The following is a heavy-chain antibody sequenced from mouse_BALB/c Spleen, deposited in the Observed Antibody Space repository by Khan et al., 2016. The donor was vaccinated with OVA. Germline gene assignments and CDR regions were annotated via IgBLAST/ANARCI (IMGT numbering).Heavy chain of an antibody. Sequence: VQLKESGPELVKPGASVKISCKASGYSFTGYFMNWVMQSHGKSLEWIGRINPHIGETFYNQKFKGKATLTVDESSSTAHMELRSLASEDSAVYYCARICHSDFDYWGQGTTLTVSS. D-gene: IGHD2-12*01. J-gene: IGHJ2*01. CDR2: INPHIGET. CDR3: ARICHSDFDY. CDR1: GYSFTGYF. V-gene: IGHV1-20*02.